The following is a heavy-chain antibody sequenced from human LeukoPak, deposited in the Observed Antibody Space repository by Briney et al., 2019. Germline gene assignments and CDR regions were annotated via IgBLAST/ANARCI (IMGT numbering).Heavy chain of an antibody. CDR1: GFTFSSYG. Sequence: PGGSLSLSCAASGFTFSSYGMHWVRQAPGKGLEWVAFKRYDGSNKYYADSVKGRFTISRDNSKNTLYLQMNSLRAEDTAVYYCAKDQIVVVVAATQYFDYWGQGTLVTVSS. CDR3: AKDQIVVVVAATQYFDY. D-gene: IGHD2-15*01. CDR2: KRYDGSNK. J-gene: IGHJ4*02. V-gene: IGHV3-30*02.